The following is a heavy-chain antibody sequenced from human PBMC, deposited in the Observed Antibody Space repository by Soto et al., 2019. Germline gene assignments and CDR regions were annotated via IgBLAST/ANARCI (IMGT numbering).Heavy chain of an antibody. V-gene: IGHV3-7*01. Sequence: EVQLVESGGGLVQPGGSLRLSCAASGFTFSNYWMTWVRQAPGKGLEWVANIAQDESERNYLDSVKGRFTISRDNAANSLYLQMNSLRAEDTAVYYCARDPSPVYSTVWYDVFDIWGRGTMVTVSS. CDR3: ARDPSPVYSTVWYDVFDI. D-gene: IGHD6-19*01. J-gene: IGHJ3*02. CDR2: IAQDESER. CDR1: GFTFSNYW.